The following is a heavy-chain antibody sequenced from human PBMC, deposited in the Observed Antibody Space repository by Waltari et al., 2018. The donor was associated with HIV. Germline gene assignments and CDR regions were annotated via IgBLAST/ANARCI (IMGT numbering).Heavy chain of an antibody. J-gene: IGHJ4*02. CDR1: GGSFRGYY. Sequence: QVQLQQWGAVLLKPSETLSLTCAVYGGSFRGYYWSWIRQPPGKGLEWIAEINQSGSTNYNPSRKSRVTMSVDTSKNQFSLKLSSATAADTAVYYCARGGSSSWYSPYDHWGQGTLVTVSS. CDR2: INQSGST. CDR3: ARGGSSSWYSPYDH. D-gene: IGHD6-13*01. V-gene: IGHV4-34*01.